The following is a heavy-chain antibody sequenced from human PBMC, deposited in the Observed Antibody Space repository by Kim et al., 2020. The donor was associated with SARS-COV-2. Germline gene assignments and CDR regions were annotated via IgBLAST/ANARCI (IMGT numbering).Heavy chain of an antibody. D-gene: IGHD6-19*01. CDR2: ISAYNGNT. Sequence: ASVKVSCKASGYTFTSYGISWVRQAPGQGLEWMGWISAYNGNTNYAQKLQGRVTMTTDTSTSTAYMELRSLRSDDTAVYYCARDLRTRGSSSGWTWGRIWGQGTLVTVSS. V-gene: IGHV1-18*04. CDR1: GYTFTSYG. J-gene: IGHJ4*02. CDR3: ARDLRTRGSSSGWTWGRI.